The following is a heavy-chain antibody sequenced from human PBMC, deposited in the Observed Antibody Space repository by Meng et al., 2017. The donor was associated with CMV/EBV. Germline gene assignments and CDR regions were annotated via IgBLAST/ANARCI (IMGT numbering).Heavy chain of an antibody. J-gene: IGHJ4*02. Sequence: HITLKELGPRRVKPKQTLTRACHFSGFSLSTSGVGVGWIRQPPGKALEWLALIYWDDDKRYSPSLKSRLTITKDTSKNQVVLTMTNMDPVDTATYYCAHRGSYGYHGYWGQGTLVTVSS. V-gene: IGHV2-5*02. D-gene: IGHD5-18*01. CDR2: IYWDDDK. CDR1: GFSLSTSGVG. CDR3: AHRGSYGYHGY.